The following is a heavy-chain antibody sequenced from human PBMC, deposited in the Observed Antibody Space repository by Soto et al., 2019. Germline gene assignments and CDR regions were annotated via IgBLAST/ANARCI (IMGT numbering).Heavy chain of an antibody. J-gene: IGHJ4*02. CDR3: ARGLNQDISAGIAVAATKSAYFDY. CDR1: GYTFTGYY. V-gene: IGHV1-2*04. CDR2: INPNSGGT. Sequence: QVQLVQSGAEVKKPGASVKVSCKASGYTFTGYYMHWVRQAPGQGLEWMGWINPNSGGTNYAQKFQGWVTMTRDTSISTAYMELSRLRSDDTAVYYCARGLNQDISAGIAVAATKSAYFDYWGQGTLVTVSS. D-gene: IGHD6-19*01.